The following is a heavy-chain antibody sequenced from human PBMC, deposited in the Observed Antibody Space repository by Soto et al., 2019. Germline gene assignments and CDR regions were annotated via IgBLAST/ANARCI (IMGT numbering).Heavy chain of an antibody. CDR2: ISSNGGTT. CDR3: VRRVAGNYDY. Sequence: EVQLAESGGGMVQPGGSLRLSCVASGFTFSSYDMHWVRQAPGKGLEYVSSISSNGGTTYYGNSVKGRFTISRDNSKNPLYPQMGSLRAEDMDVYYCVRRVAGNYDYWGEGTLVTVSS. D-gene: IGHD1-7*01. J-gene: IGHJ4*02. V-gene: IGHV3-64*01. CDR1: GFTFSSYD.